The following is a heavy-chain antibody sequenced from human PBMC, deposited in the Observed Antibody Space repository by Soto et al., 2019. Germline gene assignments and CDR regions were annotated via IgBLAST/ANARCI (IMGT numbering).Heavy chain of an antibody. CDR2: INHSGST. CDR3: ARGWGRIFDY. J-gene: IGHJ4*02. Sequence: PSETLSLTCAVYGGYFSGYYLSWIRQPPGKGLEWIGDINHSGSTNYNPSLKSRVTISVDTSKNQFSLKLSSVTAADTAVYYCARGWGRIFDYWGQGTLVTVSS. V-gene: IGHV4-34*01. CDR1: GGYFSGYY. D-gene: IGHD7-27*01.